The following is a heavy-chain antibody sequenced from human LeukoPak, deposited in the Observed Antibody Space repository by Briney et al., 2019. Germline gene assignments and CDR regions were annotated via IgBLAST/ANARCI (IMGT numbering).Heavy chain of an antibody. Sequence: PSETLSLTCTVSGGSISSYYWSWIRQPPGKGLEWTGYIYYSGSTKYNPSLKSRVTISVDTSKNQFSLKLSSVTAADTAVYYCARGSGWYAVDYWGQGTLVTVSS. CDR3: ARGSGWYAVDY. CDR2: IYYSGST. V-gene: IGHV4-59*12. J-gene: IGHJ4*02. D-gene: IGHD6-19*01. CDR1: GGSISSYY.